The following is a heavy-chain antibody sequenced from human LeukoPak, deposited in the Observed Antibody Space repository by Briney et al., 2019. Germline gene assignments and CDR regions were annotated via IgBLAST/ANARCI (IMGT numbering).Heavy chain of an antibody. CDR1: GFTFDDYA. CDR3: ATDRLGLFVGARGY. CDR2: ISWNSGSI. J-gene: IGHJ4*02. Sequence: PGGSLRLSCAASGFTFDDYAMHWVRQAPGKGLEWVSGISWNSGSIGYADSVKGRFTISRDNAKNSLYLQMNSLRAEDTAVYYCATDRLGLFVGARGYWGQGTLVTVSS. D-gene: IGHD1-26*01. V-gene: IGHV3-9*01.